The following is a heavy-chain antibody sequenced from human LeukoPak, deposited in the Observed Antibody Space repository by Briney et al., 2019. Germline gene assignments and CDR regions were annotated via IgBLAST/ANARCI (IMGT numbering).Heavy chain of an antibody. CDR2: IFSGGYT. CDR3: ARAASGGYYFDH. Sequence: PGGSLTLSCAASGFTVSSNYMTWVRQAPGKGLEWVSIIFSGGYTYYTDSVKDRFTISRDNSKNTLYLQMNSLTAEDTAVYYCARAASGGYYFDHWGLGTLVTVSS. J-gene: IGHJ4*02. D-gene: IGHD3-16*01. CDR1: GFTVSSNY. V-gene: IGHV3-66*01.